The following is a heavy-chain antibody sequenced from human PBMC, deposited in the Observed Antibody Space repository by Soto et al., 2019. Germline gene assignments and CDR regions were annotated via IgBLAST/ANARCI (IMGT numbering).Heavy chain of an antibody. V-gene: IGHV4-4*02. CDR2: IHHSGST. CDR3: ARHGLWFGDLSPYYFDY. J-gene: IGHJ4*02. CDR1: GDSISSMNW. D-gene: IGHD3-10*01. Sequence: PSETLSLTCAVSGDSISSMNWWSWVRQPPGKGLEWIGEIHHSGSTNYNPSLKSRVTISVEKSKNQFSLKLSSVTAADTAVYYCARHGLWFGDLSPYYFDYWGQGTLVTVS.